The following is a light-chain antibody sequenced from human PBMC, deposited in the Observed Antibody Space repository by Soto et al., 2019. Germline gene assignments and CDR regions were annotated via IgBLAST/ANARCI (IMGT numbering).Light chain of an antibody. V-gene: IGLV2-14*01. J-gene: IGLJ2*01. CDR3: SSYTSSSTPVV. Sequence: QSALTQPASVSGSPGQSITISCTGTSSDVGGYNYVSWYQQHPGKAPKLMIYYVSNRPSGVSNRFSGSKSGNTASLTISGLQAEDGADYYCSSYTSSSTPVVFGGGTKLTVL. CDR2: YVS. CDR1: SSDVGGYNY.